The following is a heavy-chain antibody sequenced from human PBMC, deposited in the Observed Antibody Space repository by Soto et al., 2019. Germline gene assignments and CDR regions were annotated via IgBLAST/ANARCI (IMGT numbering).Heavy chain of an antibody. CDR1: GFTFISYG. D-gene: IGHD4-17*01. Sequence: GGSLRLSCAASGFTFISYGMHWVRQAPGKGLEWVAVIWYDGSNKYYADSVKGRFTISRDNSKNTLYLQMNSLRAEDTAVYYCAREYTVTTSAYYYGMDVWGQGTTVTVSS. CDR3: AREYTVTTSAYYYGMDV. CDR2: IWYDGSNK. J-gene: IGHJ6*02. V-gene: IGHV3-33*01.